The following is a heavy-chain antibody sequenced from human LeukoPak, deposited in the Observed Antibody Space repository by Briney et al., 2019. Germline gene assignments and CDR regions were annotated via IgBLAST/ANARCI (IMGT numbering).Heavy chain of an antibody. V-gene: IGHV1-69*15. CDR1: GGILSKWS. CDR3: ASGGVTVYSYGPDY. D-gene: IGHD5-18*01. J-gene: IGHJ4*02. Sequence: GASVKVSCKASGGILSKWSISWVRQAPGQGLEWVGTIIPEFDEAHYAQKLQGRVTISAGDSATAAYMELSSLRSDDTAVYYCASGGVTVYSYGPDYWGQGTLVAVSS. CDR2: IIPEFDEA.